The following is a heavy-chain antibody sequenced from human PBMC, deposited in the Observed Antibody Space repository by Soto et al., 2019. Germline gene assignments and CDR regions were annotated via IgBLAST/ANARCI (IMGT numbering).Heavy chain of an antibody. J-gene: IGHJ4*02. CDR1: GGTFSSYA. V-gene: IGHV1-69*13. D-gene: IGHD5-12*01. CDR2: IIPIFGTA. CDR3: ARTARYSGYDNSYFAY. Sequence: ASVKVSCKASGGTFSSYAISWVRQAPGQGLEWMGGIIPIFGTANYAQKFQGRVTITADESTRTAYMEVSSLRYEDTAVYYCARTARYSGYDNSYFAYWGQGTLVTVSS.